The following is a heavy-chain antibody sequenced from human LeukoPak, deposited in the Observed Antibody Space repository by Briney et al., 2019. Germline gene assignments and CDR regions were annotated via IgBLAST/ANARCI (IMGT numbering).Heavy chain of an antibody. CDR3: VSFYETY. CDR1: GNSG. J-gene: IGHJ4*02. CDR2: INSDGSWT. V-gene: IGHV3-74*01. Sequence: PGGPLSPSCQAPGNSGIHWVRQPPGKGLVWVSHINSDGSWTSYADSVKGRFTISKDNAKNTVYLQMNSLRAEDTAVYYCVSFYETYWGRGTLVTVSS. D-gene: IGHD2/OR15-2a*01.